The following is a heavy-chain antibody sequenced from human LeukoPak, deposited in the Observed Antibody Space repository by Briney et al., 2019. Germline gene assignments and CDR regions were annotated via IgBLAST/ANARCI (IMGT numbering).Heavy chain of an antibody. CDR1: EFSVGSNY. Sequence: GGSLRLSCAASEFSVGSNYMTWVRQAPGKGLEWVSAISGSGGSTYYADSVKGRFTISRDNSKNTLYLQMNSLRAEDTAVYYCAKRGGSSNFDYWGQGTLVTVSS. J-gene: IGHJ4*02. V-gene: IGHV3-23*01. CDR2: ISGSGGST. D-gene: IGHD1-26*01. CDR3: AKRGGSSNFDY.